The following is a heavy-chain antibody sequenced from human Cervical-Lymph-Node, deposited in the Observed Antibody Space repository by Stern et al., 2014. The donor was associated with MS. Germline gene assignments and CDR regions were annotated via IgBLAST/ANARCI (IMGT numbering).Heavy chain of an antibody. V-gene: IGHV3-23*04. Sequence: EVQLEESGGGLVQPGGSLRLSCAASGFTFSSYAMSWVRQAPGKGLEWVAAITGSGGDQYPADSVKGPFTISSNNSNARLTLEVISLRAEDTAAYYCGKGSSAARPYYFDYWGQGSLVTVSS. CDR1: GFTFSSYA. J-gene: IGHJ4*02. D-gene: IGHD6-6*01. CDR3: GKGSSAARPYYFDY. CDR2: ITGSGGDQ.